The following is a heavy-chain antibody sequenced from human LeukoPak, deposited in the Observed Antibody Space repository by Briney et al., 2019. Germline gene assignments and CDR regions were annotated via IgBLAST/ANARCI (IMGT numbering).Heavy chain of an antibody. J-gene: IGHJ6*02. D-gene: IGHD6-6*01. V-gene: IGHV3-30*18. CDR3: AKDNGWQTQLGGYYYYYGMDV. CDR2: ISFDGSDK. Sequence: GGSLRLSCAASGFTFSSYDMYWVRQAPGKGLEWVAIISFDGSDKYYADSVKGRFTISRDNSKNTLFLQMDSLRPEDTAVYYCAKDNGWQTQLGGYYYYYGMDVWGQGTTVTVSS. CDR1: GFTFSSYD.